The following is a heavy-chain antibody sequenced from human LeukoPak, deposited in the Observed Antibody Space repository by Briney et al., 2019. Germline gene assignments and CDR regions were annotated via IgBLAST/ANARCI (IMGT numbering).Heavy chain of an antibody. CDR2: INPSGGNT. CDR1: GYTFTSYY. CDR3: AREQAAPAGFDP. D-gene: IGHD6-13*01. J-gene: IGHJ5*02. V-gene: IGHV1-46*01. Sequence: ASVTVSCKASGYTFTSYYMHWVRQAPGQGLEWVGIINPSGGNTNYAQKFQGRVTITRDMSTSTVYMELSSLRSEDTAMYYCAREQAAPAGFDPWGQGTLVTVSS.